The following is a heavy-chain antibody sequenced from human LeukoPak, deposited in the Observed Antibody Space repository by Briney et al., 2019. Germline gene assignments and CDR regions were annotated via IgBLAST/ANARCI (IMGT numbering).Heavy chain of an antibody. CDR1: GGSISSSSYY. J-gene: IGHJ5*02. CDR3: ARHVAFGEPADWFDP. Sequence: SETLSLTCTVSGGSISSSSYYWGWIRQPPGKGLEWIGSIYYSGSTYYNPSLKSRVTISVDTSKNQFSQKLSSVTAADTAVYYCARHVAFGEPADWFDPWGQGTLVTVSS. D-gene: IGHD3-10*01. CDR2: IYYSGST. V-gene: IGHV4-39*01.